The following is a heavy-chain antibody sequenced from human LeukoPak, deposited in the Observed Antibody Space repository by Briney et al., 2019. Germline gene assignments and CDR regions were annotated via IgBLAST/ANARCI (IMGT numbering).Heavy chain of an antibody. D-gene: IGHD3-22*01. CDR1: GYTFTSYG. Sequence: ASVKVSCKASGYTFTSYGISWVRQAPGQGLEWMGWISAYNGNTNYAQKLQGRVTITADESTSTAYMELSSLRSEDTAVYYCARRDSSGYYHASNYYGMDVWGQGTTVTVSS. CDR3: ARRDSSGYYHASNYYGMDV. CDR2: ISAYNGNT. V-gene: IGHV1-18*01. J-gene: IGHJ6*02.